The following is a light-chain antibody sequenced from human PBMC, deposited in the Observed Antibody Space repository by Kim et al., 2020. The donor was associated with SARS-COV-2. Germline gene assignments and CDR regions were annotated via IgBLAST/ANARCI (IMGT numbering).Light chain of an antibody. CDR3: QHYGSSP. Sequence: SLSPGERATLSCRASQSVSSNYLAWYQQKPGQAPRLLIYGASSRATGIPDRFSGSGSGTDFTLTISRLEPEDFAVYYCQHYGSSPFGGGTKVDIK. J-gene: IGKJ4*01. CDR1: QSVSSNY. CDR2: GAS. V-gene: IGKV3-20*01.